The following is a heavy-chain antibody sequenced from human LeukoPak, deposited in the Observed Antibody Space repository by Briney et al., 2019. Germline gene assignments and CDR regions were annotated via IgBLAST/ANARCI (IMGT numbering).Heavy chain of an antibody. Sequence: ASVKVSCKASGYTFTSYDINWVRQATGQGLEWMGWMNPNSGNTGYAQKFQGRVTMTRDTSTSTVYMELSSLRSEDTAVYYCASGITTVRGVITEKHYYYGMDVWGQGTTVTVSS. V-gene: IGHV1-8*01. CDR3: ASGITTVRGVITEKHYYYGMDV. CDR1: GYTFTSYD. D-gene: IGHD3-10*01. CDR2: MNPNSGNT. J-gene: IGHJ6*02.